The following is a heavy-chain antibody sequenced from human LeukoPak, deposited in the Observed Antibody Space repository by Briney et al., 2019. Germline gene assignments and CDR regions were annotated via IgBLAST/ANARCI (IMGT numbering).Heavy chain of an antibody. CDR1: GFTFSTFA. V-gene: IGHV3-23*01. D-gene: IGHD2-21*02. J-gene: IGHJ4*02. CDR2: IFPSGGEI. CDR3: ARGSLVVTATYYFDY. Sequence: PGGSLRLSCAASGFTFSTFAMLWVRQPPGKGLEWVSSIFPSGGEIHYADSVRGRFTISRDNSKSILSLQMNSLRAEDTAVYYCARGSLVVTATYYFDYWGQGTLVTVSS.